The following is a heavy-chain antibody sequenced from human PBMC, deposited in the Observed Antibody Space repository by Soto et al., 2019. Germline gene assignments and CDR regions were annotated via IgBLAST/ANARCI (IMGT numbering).Heavy chain of an antibody. D-gene: IGHD7-27*01. J-gene: IGHJ4*02. Sequence: SETLSLTCPVSGGSISSAAYCWSWIRQSPDKGLEWIGHIYDGGTTYSSPSLKGRVTISADTSETQFSLKLNSVSAADTAVYYCARGPSGDKVDYWGQGIQVTVSS. CDR2: IYDGGTT. CDR3: ARGPSGDKVDY. V-gene: IGHV4-30-4*01. CDR1: GGSISSAAYC.